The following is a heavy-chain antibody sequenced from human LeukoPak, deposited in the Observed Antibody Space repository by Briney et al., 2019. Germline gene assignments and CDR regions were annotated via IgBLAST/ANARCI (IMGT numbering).Heavy chain of an antibody. CDR2: ISGSGGIT. D-gene: IGHD5-18*01. J-gene: IGHJ4*02. Sequence: GGSLRLSCAASGFTFSSYAMSWVRQTPGNGLEWVSTISGSGGITYYTNSVKGRFTISRDNSKNTLYLQMNNLRVEDTAVFYCASTGQGYTYGFDYWGQGTLVTVS. CDR1: GFTFSSYA. V-gene: IGHV3-23*01. CDR3: ASTGQGYTYGFDY.